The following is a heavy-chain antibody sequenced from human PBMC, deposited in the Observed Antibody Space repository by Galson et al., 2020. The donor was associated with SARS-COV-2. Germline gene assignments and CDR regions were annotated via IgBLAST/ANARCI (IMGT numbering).Heavy chain of an antibody. Sequence: GGSLRLSCAASGFTFSTYGMHWVRQAPGKGLEWVAVISYDGDIKYYADSVKGRFTISRDNSKNTLYLQMNSLRAEDTAVYYCAKTTSSYYFYYYGMYVWGQGTTVTVSA. CDR2: ISYDGDIK. J-gene: IGHJ6*01. D-gene: IGHD1-1*01. CDR3: AKTTSSYYFYYYGMYV. V-gene: IGHV3-30*18. CDR1: GFTFSTYG.